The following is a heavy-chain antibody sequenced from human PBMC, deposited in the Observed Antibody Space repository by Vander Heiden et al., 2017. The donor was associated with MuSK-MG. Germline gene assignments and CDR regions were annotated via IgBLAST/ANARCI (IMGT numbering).Heavy chain of an antibody. D-gene: IGHD1-26*01. CDR3: ARAVGATRRRNYYGMDV. Sequence: QAQLVQSGAEVKKPGASVKVSCKASGYTFPSYDINWVRQATGQGLEWMGWMNPNSGNTGYAQKFQGRVTMTRNTSISTAYMELSSLRSEDTAVYYCARAVGATRRRNYYGMDVWGQGTTVTVSS. CDR1: GYTFPSYD. J-gene: IGHJ6*02. CDR2: MNPNSGNT. V-gene: IGHV1-8*01.